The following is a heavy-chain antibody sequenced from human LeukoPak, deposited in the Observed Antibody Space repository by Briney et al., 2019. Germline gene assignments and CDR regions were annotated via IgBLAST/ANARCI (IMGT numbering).Heavy chain of an antibody. J-gene: IGHJ4*02. CDR3: ARERTGDLVDY. V-gene: IGHV4-61*02. CDR2: IYTSGST. D-gene: IGHD7-27*01. CDR1: GGSISIGGYY. Sequence: SETLSLTCTVSGGSISIGGYYWSWIRQPAGKGLEWIGRIYTSGSTNYNPSLKSRVTISVDTSKNLFSLKLSSVTAADTAAYYCARERTGDLVDYWGQGTLVTVSS.